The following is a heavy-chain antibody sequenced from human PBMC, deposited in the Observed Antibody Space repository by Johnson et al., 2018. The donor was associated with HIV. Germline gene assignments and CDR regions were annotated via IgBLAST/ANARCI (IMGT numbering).Heavy chain of an antibody. J-gene: IGHJ3*02. V-gene: IGHV3-20*04. CDR3: ARVRWLQLGAFDI. Sequence: VQLVESGGGVVQPGRSLRLSCAASGFTFSSYAMHWVRQAPGKGLEWVSGINWNGGSTDYADSVKGRFTISRDNAKNSLYLQMNSLRAEDTAVYYCARVRWLQLGAFDIWGQGTMVTVSS. CDR1: GFTFSSYA. D-gene: IGHD5-24*01. CDR2: INWNGGST.